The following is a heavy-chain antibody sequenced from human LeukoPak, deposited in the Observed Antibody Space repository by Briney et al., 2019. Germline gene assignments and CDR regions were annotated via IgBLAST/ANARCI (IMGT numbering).Heavy chain of an antibody. D-gene: IGHD3-9*01. Sequence: GGSLRLSCAASGFTFGSYGMHWVRQAPGKGLEWVASIRYDGSNKYYADSVKGRFTISRDNSKNTLSLQMNSLRAEDTAVYYCARGGYYNILTAFRSTFLGFDYWGQGTLVTVSS. CDR3: ARGGYYNILTAFRSTFLGFDY. J-gene: IGHJ4*02. CDR2: IRYDGSNK. V-gene: IGHV3-30*02. CDR1: GFTFGSYG.